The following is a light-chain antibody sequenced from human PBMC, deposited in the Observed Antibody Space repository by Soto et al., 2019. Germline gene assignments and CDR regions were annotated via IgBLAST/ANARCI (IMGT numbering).Light chain of an antibody. J-gene: IGKJ1*01. Sequence: EIVMTQSPATLSVSPGERATLSCWASQSVINNLAWYQQIRGQAPRLLIYGASTRATGIPARFSGSGSGTEFTLIITSLQSEDFAVYYWQQYNKWRRTFGQGTKVEMK. CDR1: QSVINN. CDR3: QQYNKWRRT. CDR2: GAS. V-gene: IGKV3-15*01.